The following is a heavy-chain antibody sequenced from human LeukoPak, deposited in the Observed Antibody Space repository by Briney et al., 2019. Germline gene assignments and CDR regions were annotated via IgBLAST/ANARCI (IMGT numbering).Heavy chain of an antibody. J-gene: IGHJ4*02. CDR3: AKGPRWDITMVQGLVDY. Sequence: GRSLRLSCAASGFTFDDYAMHWVRQAPGKGLDWVSGISWNSGSIGYADSVKGRFTISRDNAKNSLYLQMNSLRAEDTALYYCAKGPRWDITMVQGLVDYWGQGTLVTVSS. D-gene: IGHD3-10*01. CDR2: ISWNSGSI. V-gene: IGHV3-9*01. CDR1: GFTFDDYA.